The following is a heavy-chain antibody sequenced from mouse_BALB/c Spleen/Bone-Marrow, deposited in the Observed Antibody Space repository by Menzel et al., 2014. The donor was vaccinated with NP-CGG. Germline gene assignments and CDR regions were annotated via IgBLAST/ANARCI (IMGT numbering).Heavy chain of an antibody. CDR3: ARKGAMITHYYAMDY. CDR1: GFTFSSFG. Sequence: EVRLVESGGGLVQPGGSRKLSCAASGFTFSSFGMHWVRQAPEKGLEWVAYISNGSSTIYYADTVKGRFNISRDNPKNTRILQMNSIRSEDTAMYYCARKGAMITHYYAMDYWGQGTSVTVSS. CDR2: ISNGSSTI. V-gene: IGHV5-17*02. D-gene: IGHD2-4*01. J-gene: IGHJ4*01.